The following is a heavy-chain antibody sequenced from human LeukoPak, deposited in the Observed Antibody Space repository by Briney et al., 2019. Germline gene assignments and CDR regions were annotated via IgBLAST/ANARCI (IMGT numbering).Heavy chain of an antibody. CDR3: ARGKYSSSWDPSSDY. D-gene: IGHD6-13*01. CDR1: GFTFSSYS. J-gene: IGHJ4*02. CDR2: ISSSSSYI. Sequence: GALRLSCAASGFTFSSYSMNWVRQAPGKGLEWVSSISSSSSYIYYADSVKGRFTISRDNAKNSLYLQMNSLRAEDTAVYYCARGKYSSSWDPSSDYWGQGTLVTVSS. V-gene: IGHV3-21*01.